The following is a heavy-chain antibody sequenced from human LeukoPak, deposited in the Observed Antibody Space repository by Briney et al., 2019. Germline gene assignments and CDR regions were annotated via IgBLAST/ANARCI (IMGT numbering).Heavy chain of an antibody. D-gene: IGHD3-22*01. J-gene: IGHJ3*02. Sequence: ASVKVSCKASGYTFTSYGISWVRQAPGQGLEWTGWINPNSGGTNYAQKFQGRVTMTRDTSISTAYMELSRLRSDDTAVYYCARYDSSGYYAFDIWGQGTMVTVSS. CDR1: GYTFTSYG. V-gene: IGHV1-2*02. CDR3: ARYDSSGYYAFDI. CDR2: INPNSGGT.